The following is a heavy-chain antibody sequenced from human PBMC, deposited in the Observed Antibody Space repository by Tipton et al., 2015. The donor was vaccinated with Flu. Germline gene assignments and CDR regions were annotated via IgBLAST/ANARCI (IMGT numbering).Heavy chain of an antibody. CDR1: GYSFSSYG. CDR3: ARDSGDIVVVVAGYFDN. V-gene: IGHV1-18*04. CDR2: ISGYNNNT. J-gene: IGHJ4*02. D-gene: IGHD2-15*01. Sequence: QLVQSGAEVKKPGASVKVSCRASGYSFSSYGVSWVRQAPGQGLEWMGWISGYNNNTDYAQKFQGRVTLTTDTSTRTAYMELRSLTSDDTAVYYCARDSGDIVVVVAGYFDNWGQGTLVTVSS.